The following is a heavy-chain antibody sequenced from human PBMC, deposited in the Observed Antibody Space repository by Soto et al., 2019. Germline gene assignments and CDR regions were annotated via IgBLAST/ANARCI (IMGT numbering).Heavy chain of an antibody. CDR3: ARHYNSGSYPLDY. CDR1: GGSVSGYY. CDR2: IYSSGST. D-gene: IGHD3-10*01. Sequence: SETLSLTCTVSGGSVSGYYWGWIRQPPGRGLEYIGYIYSSGSTNYNPSLKSRVTMSVDTSKNQLSLILNSVTAADTATYYCARHYNSGSYPLDYWGPGTLVTVSS. J-gene: IGHJ4*02. V-gene: IGHV4-59*08.